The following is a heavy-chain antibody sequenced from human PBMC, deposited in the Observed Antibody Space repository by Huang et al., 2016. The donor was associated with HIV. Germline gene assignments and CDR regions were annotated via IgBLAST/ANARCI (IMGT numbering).Heavy chain of an antibody. Sequence: EVQLVESGGGLIQPGGSLRLSCAASGFTVSTNYTAWVRQAPVKGLEWFSLIYCGGTTYYTDSVKGRFTISRDESENTLYLPMTSLRAGDTAVYYCAKEGDTGAALGYWGQGTLVTVS. D-gene: IGHD2-8*02. V-gene: IGHV3-53*01. CDR3: AKEGDTGAALGY. CDR2: IYCGGTT. CDR1: GFTVSTNY. J-gene: IGHJ4*02.